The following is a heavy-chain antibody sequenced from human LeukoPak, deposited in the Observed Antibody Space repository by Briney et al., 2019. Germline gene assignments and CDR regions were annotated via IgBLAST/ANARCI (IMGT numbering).Heavy chain of an antibody. CDR3: ARLEVAGTWGFDY. J-gene: IGHJ4*02. Sequence: GGSLRLSCAASGFTFSDYYMSWIRQAPGKGLEWVSSISSSSSYIYYADSVKGRFTISRDNAKNSLYLQMNSLRAEDTAVYYCARLEVAGTWGFDYWGQGTLVTVSS. D-gene: IGHD6-19*01. CDR2: ISSSSSYI. V-gene: IGHV3-11*06. CDR1: GFTFSDYY.